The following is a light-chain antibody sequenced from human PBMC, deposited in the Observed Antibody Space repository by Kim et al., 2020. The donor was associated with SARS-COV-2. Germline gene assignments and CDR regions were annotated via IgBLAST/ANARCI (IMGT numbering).Light chain of an antibody. CDR1: QDISNY. J-gene: IGKJ4*01. CDR2: DAS. Sequence: SVGDRVTITCQASQDISNYLNWYQQKPGKAPKLLIYDASNMETGVPSRFSGSGSGTDFTFTISSLQPEDIATYYCQQYDNLPPLTFGGGTKVDIK. CDR3: QQYDNLPPLT. V-gene: IGKV1-33*01.